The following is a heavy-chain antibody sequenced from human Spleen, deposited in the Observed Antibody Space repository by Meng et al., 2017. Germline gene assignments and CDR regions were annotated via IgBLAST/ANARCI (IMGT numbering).Heavy chain of an antibody. Sequence: APGLVNPSDPLSLTCAVYGGSFSDYYWSWIRQPPGKGLEWIGEINHSGSTNYNPSLESRATISVDTSQNNLSLKLSSVTAADSAVYYCARGPTTMAHDFDYWGQGTLVTVSS. CDR3: ARGPTTMAHDFDY. CDR2: INHSGST. CDR1: GGSFSDYY. J-gene: IGHJ4*02. V-gene: IGHV4-34*01. D-gene: IGHD4-11*01.